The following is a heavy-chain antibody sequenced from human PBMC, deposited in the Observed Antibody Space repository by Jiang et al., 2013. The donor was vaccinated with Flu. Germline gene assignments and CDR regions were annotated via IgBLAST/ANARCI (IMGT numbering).Heavy chain of an antibody. CDR3: ARGLKAMAGLPGFDY. J-gene: IGHJ4*02. Sequence: GLVKPGGSLRLSCTASGFTFSDYYVSWIRQAPGKGLEWVSYISTSSCYKNYADSVKGRFTISRDNAKNALYLQMNSLRAEDTALYYCARGLKAMAGLPGFDYWGQGALVTVSS. CDR1: GFTFSDYY. V-gene: IGHV3-11*03. CDR2: ISTSSCYK. D-gene: IGHD6-19*01.